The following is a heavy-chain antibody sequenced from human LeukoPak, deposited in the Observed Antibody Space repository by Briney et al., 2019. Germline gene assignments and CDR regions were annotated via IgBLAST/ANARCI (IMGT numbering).Heavy chain of an antibody. V-gene: IGHV4-31*03. J-gene: IGHJ4*02. CDR1: GGSISSGGYY. D-gene: IGHD3-10*01. CDR3: ATIGSGSYYTDYYFDY. Sequence: PSETLSLTCTVSGGSISSGGYYWSWIRQHPGKGLEWIGYIYYSGSTYYNPSLKSRVTISVDTSKNQFSLKLSSVTAADTAVYYCATIGSGSYYTDYYFDYWGQGTLATVSS. CDR2: IYYSGST.